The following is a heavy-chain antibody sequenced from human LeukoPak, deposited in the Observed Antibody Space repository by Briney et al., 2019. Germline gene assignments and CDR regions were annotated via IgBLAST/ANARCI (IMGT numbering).Heavy chain of an antibody. V-gene: IGHV3-7*01. J-gene: IGHJ4*02. D-gene: IGHD5-18*01. CDR1: GFAVSTSW. Sequence: GGSLRLSCAASGFAVSTSWMDWVRQAPGKGLEWVASINPDGNKKYSADSVKGRFTISRDNAENSLYLQMNSLRVEDTAFYYCARDLAYSRLDYWGQGMLVTVSS. CDR2: INPDGNKK. CDR3: ARDLAYSRLDY.